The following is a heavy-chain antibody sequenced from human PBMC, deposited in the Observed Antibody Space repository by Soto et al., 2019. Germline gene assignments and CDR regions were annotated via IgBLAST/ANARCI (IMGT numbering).Heavy chain of an antibody. CDR2: FIPIFRTP. CDR1: GDTFNNYT. CDR3: ARQGYCSGVSCYNNWFDP. V-gene: IGHV1-69*01. J-gene: IGHJ5*02. D-gene: IGHD2-15*01. Sequence: QVQLVQSGAEVKKPGSSVKVSCKASGDTFNNYTISWLRQAPGQGPEWMGGFIPIFRTPNYAQKFRDRVTITADYSTNTAYMELRSLRSDDTAVYYCARQGYCSGVSCYNNWFDPWGQGTLVTVSS.